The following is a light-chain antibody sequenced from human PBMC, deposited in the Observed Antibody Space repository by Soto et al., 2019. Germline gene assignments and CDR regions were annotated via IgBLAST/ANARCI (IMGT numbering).Light chain of an antibody. CDR2: DAS. CDR3: QQYIKWPST. CDR1: QSVSSN. Sequence: EILLTQSPSTLSVSPGERATLPCRASQSVSSNLAWYQQKPGQAPRLLISDASTSATGIPARFSGSGSGTESTLTVSSLQSEDCAVYYCQQYIKWPSTFGQGTRLEIK. J-gene: IGKJ5*01. V-gene: IGKV3-15*01.